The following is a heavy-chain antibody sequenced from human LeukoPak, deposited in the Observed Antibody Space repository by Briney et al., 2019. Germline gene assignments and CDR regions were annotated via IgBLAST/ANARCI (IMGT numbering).Heavy chain of an antibody. CDR3: ARTRYCSGGSCYGPFDY. CDR1: GGSISSYY. V-gene: IGHV4-38-2*02. CDR2: IYHSGST. D-gene: IGHD2-15*01. J-gene: IGHJ4*02. Sequence: PSETLSLTCTVSGGSISSYYWGWIRQPPGKGLEWIGSIYHSGSTYYNPSLKSRVTISVDTSKNQFSLKLSSVTAADTAVYYCARTRYCSGGSCYGPFDYWGQGTLVTVSS.